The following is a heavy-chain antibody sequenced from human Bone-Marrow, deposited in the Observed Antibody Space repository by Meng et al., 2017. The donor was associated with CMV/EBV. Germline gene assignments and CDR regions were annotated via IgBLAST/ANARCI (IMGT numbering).Heavy chain of an antibody. CDR3: AKETIWAMDV. D-gene: IGHD3-9*01. Sequence: GESLKISCAASGFTFSDYYMSWIRQAPGKGLEWVSSISSSSSYIYYADSVKGRFTISRDNAKNSLYLQMNSLRAEDTALYYCAKETIWAMDVWGQGTTVTVSS. CDR2: ISSSSSYI. CDR1: GFTFSDYY. J-gene: IGHJ6*02. V-gene: IGHV3-11*05.